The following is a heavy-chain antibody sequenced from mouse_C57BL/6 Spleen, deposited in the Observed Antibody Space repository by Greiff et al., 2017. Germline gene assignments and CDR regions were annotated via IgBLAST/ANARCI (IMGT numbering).Heavy chain of an antibody. D-gene: IGHD2-5*01. V-gene: IGHV1-69*01. CDR2: IDPSDSYT. J-gene: IGHJ2*01. CDR1: GYTFTSYW. Sequence: QVQLQQSGAELVMPGASVKLSCKASGYTFTSYWMHWVKQRPGQGLEWIGEIDPSDSYTNYNQKFKGKSTLTVDKASSTAYMQLSSLTSEDSAVYYCARSYSNLYFDYWGQGTTLTVSS. CDR3: ARSYSNLYFDY.